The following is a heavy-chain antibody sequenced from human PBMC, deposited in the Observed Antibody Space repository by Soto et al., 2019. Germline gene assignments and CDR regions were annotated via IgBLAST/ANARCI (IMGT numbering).Heavy chain of an antibody. Sequence: ASVKVSCKASGYTFTGYYMHWVRQAPGQGLEWMGWINPNSGGTNYAQKFQGRVTMTRDTSISTAYMELSRLRSDDTAVYYCARDSNSSSSPFDYWGQGTLVTVSS. D-gene: IGHD6-6*01. CDR1: GYTFTGYY. V-gene: IGHV1-2*02. J-gene: IGHJ4*02. CDR2: INPNSGGT. CDR3: ARDSNSSSSPFDY.